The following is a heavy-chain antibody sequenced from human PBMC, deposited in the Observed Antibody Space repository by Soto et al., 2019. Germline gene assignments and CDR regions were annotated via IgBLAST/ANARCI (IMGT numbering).Heavy chain of an antibody. CDR1: GGSISSSSYY. V-gene: IGHV4-39*07. D-gene: IGHD3-10*01. J-gene: IGHJ6*03. Sequence: SETLSLTCTVSGGSISSSSYYWSWIRQPPGKGLEWIGEINHSGSTNYNPSLKSRVTISVDTSKNQFSLKLSSVTAADTAVYYCARSLYYYGSGRMYYYYYYMDVWGKGTTVTVSS. CDR2: INHSGST. CDR3: ARSLYYYGSGRMYYYYYYMDV.